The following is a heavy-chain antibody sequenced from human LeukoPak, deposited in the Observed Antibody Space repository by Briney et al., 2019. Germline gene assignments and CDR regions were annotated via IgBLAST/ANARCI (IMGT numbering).Heavy chain of an antibody. CDR1: GFTFSSYA. CDR3: ARDRTGYSGSYYGAFDI. V-gene: IGHV3-23*01. J-gene: IGHJ3*02. CDR2: ISGSGGST. Sequence: GGSLRLSCAASGFTFSSYAMSWVRQAPGKGLEWVSAISGSGGSTYYADSVKGRFTISRDNAKNSLYLQMNSLRAEDTAVYYCARDRTGYSGSYYGAFDIWGQGTMVTVSS. D-gene: IGHD1-26*01.